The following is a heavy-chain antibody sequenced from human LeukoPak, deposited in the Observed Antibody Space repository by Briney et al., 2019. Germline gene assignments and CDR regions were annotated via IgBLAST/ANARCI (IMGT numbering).Heavy chain of an antibody. CDR2: ISGSGGST. J-gene: IGHJ6*03. V-gene: IGHV3-23*01. Sequence: GGSLRLSCAASGFTFSSYAMSWVRQAPGKGLEWVLAISGSGGSTYYADSVKGRFTISRDNSKNTLYLQMNSLRAEDTAVYYCAKHSGSYVSYYYYYMDVWGKGTTVTVSS. D-gene: IGHD1-26*01. CDR3: AKHSGSYVSYYYYYMDV. CDR1: GFTFSSYA.